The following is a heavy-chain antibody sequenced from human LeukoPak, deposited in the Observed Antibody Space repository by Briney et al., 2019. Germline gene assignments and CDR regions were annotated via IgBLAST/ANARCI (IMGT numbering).Heavy chain of an antibody. V-gene: IGHV3-30-3*01. D-gene: IGHD1-7*01. CDR2: MSYDGNNK. CDR1: GFTFSNYA. Sequence: PGGSLRLSCAASGFTFSNYAMHWVRPAPGKGLEWVAGMSYDGNNKYYADSVKGRFTISRDNSKNTLYLQMNSLRAEDTAVYYCARGALWNCAGIDYWGQGTLVTVSS. J-gene: IGHJ4*02. CDR3: ARGALWNCAGIDY.